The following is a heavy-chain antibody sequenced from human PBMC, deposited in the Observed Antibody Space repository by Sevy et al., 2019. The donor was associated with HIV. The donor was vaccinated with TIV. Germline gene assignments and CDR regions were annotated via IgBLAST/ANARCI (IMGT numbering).Heavy chain of an antibody. D-gene: IGHD5-18*01. V-gene: IGHV3-23*01. CDR2: ISGSAHRT. Sequence: GGSLRLSCAASEFTFSNYARSWVRQTPGKGLEWVSAISGSAHRTYYTDSVKGRFTISRDNSKNMLFLQMNSLRAEDTAVYYCVKEVSEYSYSDYWGQGTLVTVSS. CDR3: VKEVSEYSYSDY. CDR1: EFTFSNYA. J-gene: IGHJ4*02.